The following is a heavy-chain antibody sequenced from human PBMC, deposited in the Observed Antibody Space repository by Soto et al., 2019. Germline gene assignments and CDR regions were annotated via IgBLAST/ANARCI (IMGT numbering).Heavy chain of an antibody. D-gene: IGHD2-8*01. V-gene: IGHV1-69*05. J-gene: IGHJ4*02. CDR3: ARDPYYATDGGFDY. CDR1: GGTFSSYA. CDR2: IIPIFGTA. Sequence: SVNVSCKSSGGTFSSYAISWVRQAPGRGREWMGGIIPIFGTANYAQKFQGRVTITRDTSTSTVYMELSSLRSEGTAVYSCARDPYYATDGGFDYWGQGTLVTVSS.